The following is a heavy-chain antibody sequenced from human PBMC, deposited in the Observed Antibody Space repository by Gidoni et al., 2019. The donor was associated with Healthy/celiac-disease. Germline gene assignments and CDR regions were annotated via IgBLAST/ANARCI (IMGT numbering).Heavy chain of an antibody. Sequence: EVQLVESGGGLVQPGMSLRLSCAAPGFTFDDYAMHWVRQAPGKGLEWVSGISWNSGSIGYADSVKGRFTISRDNAKNSLYLQMNSLRAEDTALYYCAKSSHCSSTSCYSFDYWGQGTLVTVSS. CDR2: ISWNSGSI. CDR1: GFTFDDYA. CDR3: AKSSHCSSTSCYSFDY. D-gene: IGHD2-2*01. J-gene: IGHJ4*02. V-gene: IGHV3-9*01.